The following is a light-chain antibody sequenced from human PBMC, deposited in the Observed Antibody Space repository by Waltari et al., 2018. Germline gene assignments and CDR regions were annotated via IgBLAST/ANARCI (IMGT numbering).Light chain of an antibody. CDR1: QSVSSSY. CDR3: QQYGSSPPKT. J-gene: IGKJ2*01. Sequence: EIVLTQSPGTLSLSPGERATLSCRARQSVSSSYLAWYQQKPGQAPRLLIYGASSRATGIPDRFSGSGSGTDCTLTISRLEPEDFAVYYCQQYGSSPPKTFGQGTKLEIK. CDR2: GAS. V-gene: IGKV3-20*01.